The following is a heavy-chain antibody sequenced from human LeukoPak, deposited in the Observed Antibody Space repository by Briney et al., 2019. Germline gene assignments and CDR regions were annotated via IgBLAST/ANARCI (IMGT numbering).Heavy chain of an antibody. V-gene: IGHV4-59*08. CDR1: GGSIGSYY. J-gene: IGHJ4*02. D-gene: IGHD1/OR15-1a*01. CDR3: ARHAHCERLQQIFYFDY. Sequence: SETLSLTCTVSGGSIGSYYWSWIRQPPGEGLEWIGYIYYSGTTNYNPSLKSRVTISLDTSKTQFSLKLSSVTAADTAVYYCARHAHCERLQQIFYFDYWGQGILVTVSS. CDR2: IYYSGTT.